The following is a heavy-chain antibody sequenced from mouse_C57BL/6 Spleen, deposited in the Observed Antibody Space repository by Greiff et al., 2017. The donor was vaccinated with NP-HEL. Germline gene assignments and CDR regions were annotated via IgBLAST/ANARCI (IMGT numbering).Heavy chain of an antibody. Sequence: QVTLKVSGAELARPGASVKMSCKASGYTFTSYTMHWVKQRPGQGLEWIGYINPSSGYTKYNQKFKDKATLTADKSSSTAYMQLSSLTSEDSAVYYCARDDYDYFDYWGQGTTLTVSS. D-gene: IGHD2-4*01. V-gene: IGHV1-4*01. CDR2: INPSSGYT. J-gene: IGHJ2*01. CDR1: GYTFTSYT. CDR3: ARDDYDYFDY.